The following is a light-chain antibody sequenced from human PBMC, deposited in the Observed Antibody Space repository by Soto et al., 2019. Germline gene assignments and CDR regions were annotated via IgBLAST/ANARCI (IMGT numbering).Light chain of an antibody. V-gene: IGKV1-5*03. CDR3: QQYSRCSA. Sequence: DIQMTQSPSTLSASVGDRVTITCRASHTISSWLAWYQQKPGMAPKLLIYKASTLHSGVPSRFSGSGSGTEFTLTISSLQPDDFASYYCQQYSRCSAFGQGTKVELK. CDR2: KAS. CDR1: HTISSW. J-gene: IGKJ1*01.